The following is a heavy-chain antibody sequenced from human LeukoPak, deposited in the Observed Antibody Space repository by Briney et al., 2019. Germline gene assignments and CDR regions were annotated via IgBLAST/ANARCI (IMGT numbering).Heavy chain of an antibody. CDR2: IIPIFGTA. J-gene: IGHJ6*02. Sequence: SVKVSCKASGGTFSSYVISWVRQAPGQGLEWMGGIIPIFGTANYAQKFQGRVTITADESTSTAYMELSSLRSEDTAVYYCARDRPRDGPPSLYYYYYGMDVWGQGTTVTVSS. CDR3: ARDRPRDGPPSLYYYYYGMDV. D-gene: IGHD5-24*01. V-gene: IGHV1-69*13. CDR1: GGTFSSYV.